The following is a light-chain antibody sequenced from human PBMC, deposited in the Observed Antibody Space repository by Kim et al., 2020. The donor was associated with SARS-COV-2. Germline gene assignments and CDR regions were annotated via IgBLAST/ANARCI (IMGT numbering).Light chain of an antibody. Sequence: EIVLTQSPGTLSLSPGERATLSCRASQSVSSNYLAWYQQKLGQAPRLLIYGASSRATGIPDRFSGSGSGTDFTLTISRLEPEDFAVYYCQQYVNSPYTFGQGPSWRS. J-gene: IGKJ2*01. CDR2: GAS. CDR1: QSVSSNY. V-gene: IGKV3-20*01. CDR3: QQYVNSPYT.